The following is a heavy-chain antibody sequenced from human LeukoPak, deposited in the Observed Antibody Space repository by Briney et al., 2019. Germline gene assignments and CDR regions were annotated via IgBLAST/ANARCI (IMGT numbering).Heavy chain of an antibody. J-gene: IGHJ4*02. CDR1: GFTVYSNY. CDR2: IYTGGNT. D-gene: IGHD5-12*01. Sequence: GGSLRLSCAASGFTVYSNYLSWVRQAPGKGLKWVSTIYTGGNTYYAASVKGRFTISRDFSKNTVFLHMNSLRAEDTAMYYCARGDDSGYYDYFDYWGQGALVTVSS. V-gene: IGHV3-53*01. CDR3: ARGDDSGYYDYFDY.